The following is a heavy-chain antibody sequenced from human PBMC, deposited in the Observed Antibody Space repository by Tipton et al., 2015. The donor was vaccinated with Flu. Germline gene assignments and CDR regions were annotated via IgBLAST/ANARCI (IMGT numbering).Heavy chain of an antibody. D-gene: IGHD6-13*01. J-gene: IGHJ4*02. V-gene: IGHV4-38-2*02. CDR1: GYSISSGYY. Sequence: TLSLTCTVPGYSISSGYYWGWIRQPPGKGLEWIGSIYHSGSTYYNPSLKSRVTISVDTSKNQFSLKLSSVTAADTAVYYCASRIAAAGREYWGQGTLVTVSS. CDR3: ASRIAAAGREY. CDR2: IYHSGST.